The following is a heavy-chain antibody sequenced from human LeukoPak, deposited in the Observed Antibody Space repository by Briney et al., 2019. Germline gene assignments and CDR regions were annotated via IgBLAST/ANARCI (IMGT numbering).Heavy chain of an antibody. Sequence: PGGSLRLSCAASGLTFKSFAMSWVRQAPGKGLEWVSSISSSSNHIYYADSVKGRFTISRDDAKNSLYLQMNSLRAEDTAVYYCARGEQWLPTGIDYWGQGTLVTVSS. J-gene: IGHJ4*02. CDR1: GLTFKSFA. CDR3: ARGEQWLPTGIDY. D-gene: IGHD6-19*01. CDR2: ISSSSNHI. V-gene: IGHV3-21*01.